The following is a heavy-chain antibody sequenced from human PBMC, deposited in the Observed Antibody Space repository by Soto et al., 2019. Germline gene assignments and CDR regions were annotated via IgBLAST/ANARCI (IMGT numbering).Heavy chain of an antibody. V-gene: IGHV4-59*01. Sequence: QVQLQESGPGLVKPSETLSLTCSVSGGSISSDYWSWIRQPPGKGLEWIGYISDSGSTNNNPSLKSRVTISLDTSKNQFSLKLFSVTAADTAIYYCARAGGSQGGYADFDFWGQGTLVTVSS. J-gene: IGHJ4*02. CDR1: GGSISSDY. D-gene: IGHD5-12*01. CDR2: ISDSGST. CDR3: ARAGGSQGGYADFDF.